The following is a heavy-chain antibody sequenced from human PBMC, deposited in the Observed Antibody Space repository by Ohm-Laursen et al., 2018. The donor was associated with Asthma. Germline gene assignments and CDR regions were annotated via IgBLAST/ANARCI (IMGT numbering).Heavy chain of an antibody. CDR3: ARETATGSQNIHYYNLDV. CDR1: GFTFSSYA. J-gene: IGHJ6*02. V-gene: IGHV3-23*01. Sequence: GSLRLSCSASGFTFSSYAMSWVRQAPGKGLECVSAIIGSGADTYYADSVKGRFAISRDNSKNTLYLQMNTLRAEDTAVYYCARETATGSQNIHYYNLDVWGQGTTVIVSS. CDR2: IIGSGADT. D-gene: IGHD2-15*01.